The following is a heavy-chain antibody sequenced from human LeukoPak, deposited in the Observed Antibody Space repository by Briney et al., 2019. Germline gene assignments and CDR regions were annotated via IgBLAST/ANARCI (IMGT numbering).Heavy chain of an antibody. V-gene: IGHV3-53*01. CDR2: IYSGGST. D-gene: IGHD3-16*01. J-gene: IGHJ3*02. CDR3: ARVMTEVGAFDI. CDR1: GFTVSSNY. Sequence: GGSLRLSCAASGFTVSSNYMSWVRQAPGEGLEWVSVIYSGGSTYYADSVKGRFTISRDNSKNTLYLQMNSLRAEDTAVYYCARVMTEVGAFDIWGQGTMVTVSS.